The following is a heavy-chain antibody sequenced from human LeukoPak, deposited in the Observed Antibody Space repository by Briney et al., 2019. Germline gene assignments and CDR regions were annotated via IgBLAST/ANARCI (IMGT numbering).Heavy chain of an antibody. CDR2: MYHSGSS. J-gene: IGHJ4*02. CDR1: GYSISSGYY. V-gene: IGHV4-38-2*02. Sequence: PSETLSLTCTVSGYSISSGYYWGWIRPPPGKGLEWIGSMYHSGSSYYNPSLKSRVTFSVDTSKNQFSLKLSSVTAADTAVYYCARSSGSLFDYWGQGTLVTVSS. D-gene: IGHD1-26*01. CDR3: ARSSGSLFDY.